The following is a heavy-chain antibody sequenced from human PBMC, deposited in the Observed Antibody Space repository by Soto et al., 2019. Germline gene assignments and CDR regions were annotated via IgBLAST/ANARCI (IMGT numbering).Heavy chain of an antibody. CDR3: ARGCSGGSCYYYYYGMDV. J-gene: IGHJ6*02. CDR1: GGTFSSYA. D-gene: IGHD2-15*01. CDR2: IIPIFGTA. Sequence: QVQLVQSGAEVKKPGSSVKVSCKASGGTFSSYAISWVRQAPGQGLEWMGGIIPIFGTANYAQKFQGRVTINADESTSTAYMELSSLRSEDTAVYYCARGCSGGSCYYYYYGMDVWGQGTTVTVSS. V-gene: IGHV1-69*01.